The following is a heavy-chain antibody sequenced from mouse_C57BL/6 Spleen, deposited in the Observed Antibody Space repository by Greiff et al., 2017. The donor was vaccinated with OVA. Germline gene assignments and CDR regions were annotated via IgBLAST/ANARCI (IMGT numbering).Heavy chain of an antibody. D-gene: IGHD3-1*01. V-gene: IGHV1-69*01. CDR2: IDPSDSYT. CDR3: ARSPSGLDY. J-gene: IGHJ2*01. CDR1: GYTFTSYW. Sequence: QVLLQQPGAELVMPGASVKLSCKASGYTFTSYWMHWVKQRPGQGLEWIGEIDPSDSYTNYNQKFKGKSTLTVDKSSSTAYMQLSSLTSEDSAVYYCARSPSGLDYWGQGTTLTVSS.